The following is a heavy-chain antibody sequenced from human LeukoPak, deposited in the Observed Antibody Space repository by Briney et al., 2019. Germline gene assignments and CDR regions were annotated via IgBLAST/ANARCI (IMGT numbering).Heavy chain of an antibody. CDR1: GGSFSGNY. J-gene: IGHJ4*02. D-gene: IGHD2-2*01. CDR3: ARGRYCSSTSCYVIFDY. V-gene: IGHV4-34*01. Sequence: SETLSLTCAVYGGSFSGNYWSWIRQPPGKGLEWIGEINHSGSANYNPSLKSRVTISVDTSKNQFSLKLSSVTAADTAVYYCARGRYCSSTSCYVIFDYWGQGTLVTVSS. CDR2: INHSGSA.